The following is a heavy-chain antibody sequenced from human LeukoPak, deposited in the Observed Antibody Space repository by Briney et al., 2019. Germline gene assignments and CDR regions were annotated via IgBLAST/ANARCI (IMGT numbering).Heavy chain of an antibody. CDR1: GYTFSSFA. V-gene: IGHV3-30*01. CDR3: ARDRGSGGSNPRGYFDY. D-gene: IGHD3-10*01. CDR2: MSFDGSYI. Sequence: GTSLRLSCAASGYTFSSFAMHWVRQAPGKGLEWLAAMSFDGSYIYYADSVKGRFTISRDNSRNTLFLKMNGLRAEDTAIYYCARDRGSGGSNPRGYFDYWGQGTLVTVSS. J-gene: IGHJ4*02.